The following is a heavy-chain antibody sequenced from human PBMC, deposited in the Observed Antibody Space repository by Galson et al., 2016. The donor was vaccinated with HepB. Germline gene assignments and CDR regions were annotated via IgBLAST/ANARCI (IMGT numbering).Heavy chain of an antibody. J-gene: IGHJ4*02. D-gene: IGHD1-26*01. CDR2: ISGPGGGT. Sequence: LRLSCAASGFTFSTYAMTWVRQAPGKGLEWVSTISGPGGGTFYADSVKGRFTISRGNSRNTLYLQINSLRAEDTAVYYCAKGAVGVGASDYWGQGTLVTVSS. CDR1: GFTFSTYA. CDR3: AKGAVGVGASDY. V-gene: IGHV3-23*01.